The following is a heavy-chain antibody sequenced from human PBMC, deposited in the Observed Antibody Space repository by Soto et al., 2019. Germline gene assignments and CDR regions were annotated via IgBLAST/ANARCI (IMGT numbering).Heavy chain of an antibody. CDR1: GFTFSSYA. J-gene: IGHJ3*02. CDR2: ISGSGGST. Sequence: EVQLLESGGGLVQPGGSLRLSCAASGFTFSSYAMSWVRQAPGKGLEWVSAISGSGGSTYYPDSVKGRFTISRDNSKNTLHLQRNSLRAEDTAVYYCAKVCVSVRGLDAFYIWGQGTMVTDSS. CDR3: AKVCVSVRGLDAFYI. D-gene: IGHD3-10*01. V-gene: IGHV3-23*01.